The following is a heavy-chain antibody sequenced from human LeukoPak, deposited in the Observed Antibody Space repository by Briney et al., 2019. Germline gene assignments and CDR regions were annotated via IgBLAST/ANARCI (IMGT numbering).Heavy chain of an antibody. CDR1: GGTFSSYA. D-gene: IGHD3-10*01. Sequence: SVKVSCKASGGTFSSYAISWVRQAPGQGLEWMGGIIPIFGTANYAQKFQGRVTITADKSTSTACMELSSLRSEDTAVYYCARAGGYGSGSLFDYWGQGTLVTVSS. J-gene: IGHJ4*02. CDR2: IIPIFGTA. V-gene: IGHV1-69*06. CDR3: ARAGGYGSGSLFDY.